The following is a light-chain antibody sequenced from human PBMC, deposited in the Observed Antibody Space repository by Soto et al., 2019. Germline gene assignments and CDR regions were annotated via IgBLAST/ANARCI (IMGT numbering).Light chain of an antibody. J-gene: IGLJ1*01. CDR1: SSDVGGYDY. Sequence: QSVLTQPPSASGSPGQSVTISCTGTSSDVGGYDYVSWYQQHPGKAPKLMIYEVSKRPSGVPDRFSGSKSGNTASLTVSGLQDDDEADYYCCSYAGSNTPYVFGTGTKLTVL. V-gene: IGLV2-8*01. CDR3: CSYAGSNTPYV. CDR2: EVS.